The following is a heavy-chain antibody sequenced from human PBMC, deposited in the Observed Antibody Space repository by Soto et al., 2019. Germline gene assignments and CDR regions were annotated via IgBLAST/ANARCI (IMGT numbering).Heavy chain of an antibody. V-gene: IGHV3-30*18. CDR3: AKRGGPLDY. CDR2: ISYDGSNK. J-gene: IGHJ4*02. Sequence: PGGSLRLCCAASGFTFSSYGMHWVRQAPGKGLEWVAVISYDGSNKYYADSVKGRFTISRDNSKNTLYLQMNSLRAEDTAVYYCAKRGGPLDYWGQGTLVTVSS. D-gene: IGHD2-15*01. CDR1: GFTFSSYG.